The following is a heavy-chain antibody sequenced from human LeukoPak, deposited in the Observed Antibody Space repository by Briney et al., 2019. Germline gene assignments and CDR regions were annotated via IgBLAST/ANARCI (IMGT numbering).Heavy chain of an antibody. CDR3: AKDMARPGWDISVGDYYYGMDV. J-gene: IGHJ6*02. D-gene: IGHD1-26*01. CDR1: GFTFDDYA. Sequence: GGSLRLSCPASGFTFDDYAMHWVRQAPGKGLEWVTGISWNSGSMDYADSVKGRFTISRDNAKNSLYLQMNSLRAEDTALYYCAKDMARPGWDISVGDYYYGMDVWGQGTTVTVSS. V-gene: IGHV3-9*01. CDR2: ISWNSGSM.